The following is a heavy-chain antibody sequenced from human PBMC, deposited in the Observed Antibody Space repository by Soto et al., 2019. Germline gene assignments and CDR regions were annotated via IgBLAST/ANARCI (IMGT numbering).Heavy chain of an antibody. J-gene: IGHJ6*01. Sequence: LSLRCPVAGGYRSSGDYYWSWLRPPPGKGLEWIGYIYYSGSTYYNPSLKSRVTISVDTSKNQFSLKLSSVTAADTAVYYCARDLRPAVTTPYYYYGMDVWGQGTTVTV. CDR2: IYYSGST. D-gene: IGHD4-17*01. V-gene: IGHV4-30-4*01. CDR3: ARDLRPAVTTPYYYYGMDV. CDR1: GGYRSSGDYY.